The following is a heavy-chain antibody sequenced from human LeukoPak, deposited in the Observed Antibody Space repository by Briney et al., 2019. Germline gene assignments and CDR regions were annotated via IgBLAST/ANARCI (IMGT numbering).Heavy chain of an antibody. CDR2: MSSGSRYI. J-gene: IGHJ4*02. D-gene: IGHD2-15*01. CDR3: ARDRPTGASRLFVVQ. CDR1: GFTFSSYS. Sequence: NPGGSLRLSCAASGFTFSSYSMNWVRQAPGKGLEWVSSMSSGSRYIYYADSVRGRFTISRDNAKNSLYLLMNSLRAEDTAVYYCARDRPTGASRLFVVQWGQGTLVTVSS. V-gene: IGHV3-21*01.